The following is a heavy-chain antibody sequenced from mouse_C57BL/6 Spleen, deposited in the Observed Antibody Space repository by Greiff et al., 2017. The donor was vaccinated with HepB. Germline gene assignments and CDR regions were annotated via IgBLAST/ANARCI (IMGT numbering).Heavy chain of an antibody. Sequence: QVQLQQPGAELVKPGASVKLSCKASGYTFTSYWMHWVKQRPGRGLEWIGRIDPNSGGTKYNEKFKSKATLTVDKPSSTAYMQLSSLTSEDSAVYYCARSWESGYYGGWYFDVWGTGTTVTVSS. CDR1: GYTFTSYW. V-gene: IGHV1-72*01. CDR3: ARSWESGYYGGWYFDV. J-gene: IGHJ1*03. D-gene: IGHD2-3*01. CDR2: IDPNSGGT.